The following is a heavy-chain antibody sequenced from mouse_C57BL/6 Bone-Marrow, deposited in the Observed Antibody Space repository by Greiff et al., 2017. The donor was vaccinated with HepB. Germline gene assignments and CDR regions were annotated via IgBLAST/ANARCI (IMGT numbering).Heavy chain of an antibody. J-gene: IGHJ4*01. Sequence: VQLQQSGAELVRPGTSVKMSCKASGYTFTNYWIGWAKQRPGHGLEWIGDIYPGGGYTNYNEKFKGKATLTADKSSSTAYMQFSSLTSEDSAIYYCARQKYYAMDYWGQGTSVTVSS. V-gene: IGHV1-63*01. CDR3: ARQKYYAMDY. CDR2: IYPGGGYT. CDR1: GYTFTNYW.